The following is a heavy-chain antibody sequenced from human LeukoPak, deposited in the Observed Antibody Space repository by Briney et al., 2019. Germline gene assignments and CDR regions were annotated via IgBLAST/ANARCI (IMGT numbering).Heavy chain of an antibody. CDR2: IIPIFGTA. CDR1: GGTFSSYA. CDR3: ARDGEPTMVRGVITTYSWFDP. J-gene: IGHJ5*02. D-gene: IGHD3-10*01. Sequence: SVKVSCKASGGTFSSYAISWVRQAPGQGLEWMGGIIPIFGTANYAQKFQGRVTITADESTSTAYMELSSLRSEDTAVYYCARDGEPTMVRGVITTYSWFDPWGQGTLVTVSS. V-gene: IGHV1-69*13.